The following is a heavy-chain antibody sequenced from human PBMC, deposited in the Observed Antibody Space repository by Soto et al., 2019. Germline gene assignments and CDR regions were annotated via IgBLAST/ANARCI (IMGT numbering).Heavy chain of an antibody. J-gene: IGHJ6*02. CDR3: ARVPLYYDFCSGHYFYGMDV. V-gene: IGHV4-34*01. CDR2: INHSGST. Sequence: PSETLSLTCAVYGGSFSGYYWSWIRQPPGKGLEWIGEINHSGSTNYNPSLKSRVTISVDTSKNQFSLKLSSVTAADTAVYYCARVPLYYDFCSGHYFYGMDVVCQGTTVTVSS. CDR1: GGSFSGYY. D-gene: IGHD3-3*01.